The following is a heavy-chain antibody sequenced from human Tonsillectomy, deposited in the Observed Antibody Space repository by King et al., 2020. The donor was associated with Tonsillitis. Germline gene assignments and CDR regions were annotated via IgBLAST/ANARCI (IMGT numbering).Heavy chain of an antibody. Sequence: QLVQSGAEVKKPGSSVKVSCKSFGGTSRSFAISWVRQAPGQGLEWMGVILPIFGTSNYAQKFQGRVTITADESTSTAYMELSSLRSDDTAVDFCAREDVAGGDYWGQGTLVTVSS. D-gene: IGHD6-19*01. CDR1: GGTSRSFA. V-gene: IGHV1-69*12. CDR3: AREDVAGGDY. CDR2: ILPIFGTS. J-gene: IGHJ4*02.